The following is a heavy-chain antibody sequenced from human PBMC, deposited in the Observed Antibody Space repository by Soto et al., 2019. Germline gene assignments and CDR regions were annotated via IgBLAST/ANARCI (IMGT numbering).Heavy chain of an antibody. CDR3: ARAYYQYYDNSGYSS. V-gene: IGHV4-59*01. D-gene: IGHD3-22*01. CDR1: GGSIRGYY. Sequence: SSGTPSLTCTVSGGSIRGYYLGWVRQPPGKGLEWIGYIYYSGNTNYNPSLKSRVTISVDTSKNQFSLKLSSVTAADTAVYYCARAYYQYYDNSGYSSWGQGTLVTVSS. J-gene: IGHJ4*02. CDR2: IYYSGNT.